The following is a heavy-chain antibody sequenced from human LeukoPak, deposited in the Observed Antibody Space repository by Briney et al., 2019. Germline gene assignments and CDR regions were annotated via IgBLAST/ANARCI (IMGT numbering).Heavy chain of an antibody. CDR1: GFTFSSYW. J-gene: IGHJ3*02. CDR3: AREGSGLVIHAFDI. V-gene: IGHV3-7*01. CDR2: IKQDGGEI. D-gene: IGHD3/OR15-3a*01. Sequence: GSLRLSCVVSGFTFSSYWMSWVRQAPGKGLEWVANIKQDGGEIYYVDSVKGRFTISRDNPKNMVYLQMNSLRTEDTAVYFCAREGSGLVIHAFDIWGQGTMVTVAS.